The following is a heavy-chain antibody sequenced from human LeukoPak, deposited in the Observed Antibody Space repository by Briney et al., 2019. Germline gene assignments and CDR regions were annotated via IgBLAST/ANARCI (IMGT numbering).Heavy chain of an antibody. J-gene: IGHJ3*01. CDR2: ISSTTTYI. CDR3: ARSLGYCTSTSCYRGDTFDV. D-gene: IGHD2-2*02. CDR1: GFAFSIYD. V-gene: IGHV3-21*01. Sequence: GGSLRLSCAASGFAFSIYDMNWVRQAPGKGLEWVSSISSTTTYIYYADSVKGRFTISRDNAKNSLYLQMSSLRAEDTAVYYCARSLGYCTSTSCYRGDTFDVWGQGTMLTVSS.